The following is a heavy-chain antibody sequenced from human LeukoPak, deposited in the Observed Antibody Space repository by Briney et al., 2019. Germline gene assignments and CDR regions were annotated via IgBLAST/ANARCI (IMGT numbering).Heavy chain of an antibody. Sequence: GESLKISCKGSGYSFTSYWIGWVRQMPGKGLEWMGIIYPGNSDTRYSPSLQGQVTISADKSISTAYLQWSSLKASDTAMYYCARFPGYSYGYVDYWGQGTLVTVSS. V-gene: IGHV5-51*01. CDR1: GYSFTSYW. CDR3: ARFPGYSYGYVDY. CDR2: IYPGNSDT. D-gene: IGHD5-18*01. J-gene: IGHJ4*02.